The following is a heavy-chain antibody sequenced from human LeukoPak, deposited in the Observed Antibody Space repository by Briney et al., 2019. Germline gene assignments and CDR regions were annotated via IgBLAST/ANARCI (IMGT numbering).Heavy chain of an antibody. J-gene: IGHJ4*02. CDR2: ISGSGGGT. D-gene: IGHD1-26*01. Sequence: GGSLRLSCAASGFTFNSYAMSWVRQAPEKGLEWVATISGSGGGTYYADSVKGRFTISRDDSKNTLYLQMNSLKAEDTAVYYCAKDLGRYRNNYFDYWGQGTLVTVSS. V-gene: IGHV3-23*01. CDR1: GFTFNSYA. CDR3: AKDLGRYRNNYFDY.